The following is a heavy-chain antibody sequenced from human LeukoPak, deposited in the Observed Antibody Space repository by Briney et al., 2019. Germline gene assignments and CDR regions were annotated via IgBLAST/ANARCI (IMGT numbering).Heavy chain of an antibody. CDR1: GFTFSNYW. CDR3: AKEPRWYIFDY. V-gene: IGHV3-23*01. CDR2: ISGSGGST. J-gene: IGHJ4*02. D-gene: IGHD2-15*01. Sequence: GGSLRLSCSASGFTFSNYWMTWVRQAPGKGLEWVSAISGSGGSTYYADSVKGRFTISRDNSKNTLYLQMNSLRAEDTAVYYCAKEPRWYIFDYWGQGTLVTVSS.